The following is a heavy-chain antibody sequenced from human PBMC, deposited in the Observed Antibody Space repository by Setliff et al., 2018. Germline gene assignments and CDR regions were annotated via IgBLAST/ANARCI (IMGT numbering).Heavy chain of an antibody. CDR2: ISGYNGNT. CDR1: GGTFSSYA. Sequence: WASVKVSCKASGGTFSSYAITWVRQAPGQGLEWMGWISGYNGNTNYAQKIQGRVTMTTDTSTSTAYMEVRSLRSDDTAVYYCARDIATGGYTYGFFYWGQGTMVTVSS. D-gene: IGHD5-18*01. CDR3: ARDIATGGYTYGFFY. V-gene: IGHV1-18*01. J-gene: IGHJ4*02.